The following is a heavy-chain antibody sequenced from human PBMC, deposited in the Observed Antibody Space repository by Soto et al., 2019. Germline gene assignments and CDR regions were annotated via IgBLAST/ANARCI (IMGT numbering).Heavy chain of an antibody. D-gene: IGHD1-26*01. J-gene: IGHJ4*02. CDR1: GGSISSGGYY. V-gene: IGHV4-31*03. Sequence: TLSLTCTVSGGSISSGGYYLSWIRQHPGKGLEWTGYIYYSGSTYYNPSLKSRVTISVDTSKNQFSLKVNSVTAADAAVYYCARGRPVGATTFDYWGQGTLVTVSS. CDR3: ARGRPVGATTFDY. CDR2: IYYSGST.